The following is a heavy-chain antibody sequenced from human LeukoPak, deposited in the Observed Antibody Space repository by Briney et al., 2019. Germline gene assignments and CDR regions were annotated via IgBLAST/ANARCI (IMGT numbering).Heavy chain of an antibody. CDR3: ARHWADDFWSGSPYNWFDP. CDR2: IYHSGST. V-gene: IGHV4-38-2*02. CDR1: GFSISSGYY. J-gene: IGHJ5*02. D-gene: IGHD3-3*01. Sequence: SETLSLTCTVSGFSISSGYYWGWIRQPPGKGLEWIGSIYHSGSTYYNPSLKSRVTISVDTSKNQFSLKLSSVTAADTAVYYCARHWADDFWSGSPYNWFDPWGQGTLVTVSS.